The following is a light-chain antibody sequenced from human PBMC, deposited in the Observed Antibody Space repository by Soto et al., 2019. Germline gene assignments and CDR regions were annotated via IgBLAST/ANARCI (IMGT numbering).Light chain of an antibody. Sequence: VVTQPPSASRTPGQRVTISCSGSSSNIGINIVDWYQQLPGTAPRLLIYTNDRRPSGVPDRFSGSKSGTSASLAISGLQSEYEADYYCAAWNDSLNGYLVFGGGTNVTVL. CDR2: TND. V-gene: IGLV1-44*01. CDR1: SSNIGINI. J-gene: IGLJ3*02. CDR3: AAWNDSLNGYLV.